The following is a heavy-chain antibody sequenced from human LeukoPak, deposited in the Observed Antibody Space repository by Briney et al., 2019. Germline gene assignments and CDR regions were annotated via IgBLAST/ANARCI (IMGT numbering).Heavy chain of an antibody. CDR2: IYHSGGA. CDR3: AYNRNFALDN. D-gene: IGHD1-14*01. J-gene: IGHJ4*02. Sequence: GSLRLSCEASGFTFSNHNMNWVRQAPGKGLEWIGEIYHSGGANYKPSLKSRVTMSVDTSKNHFSLKLTSVTAADTAVYYCAYNRNFALDNWGQGTLVTVSS. V-gene: IGHV4-34*08. CDR1: GFTFSNHN.